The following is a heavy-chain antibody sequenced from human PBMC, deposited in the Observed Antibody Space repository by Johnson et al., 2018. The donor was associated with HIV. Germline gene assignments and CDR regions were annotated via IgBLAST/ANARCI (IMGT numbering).Heavy chain of an antibody. CDR2: ISYDGSNK. CDR1: GFSFSDYY. J-gene: IGHJ3*02. V-gene: IGHV3-30*18. CDR3: AKENGWEGGGGAVDI. Sequence: VQLVESGGGLVKPGGSLRLSCAASGFSFSDYYMSWIRQAPGKGLEWVAVISYDGSNKYYADSVKGRFTISRDNSKNTLYLQMNSLRAEETAVNYCAKENGWEGGGGAVDIWGQGTMVTVSS. D-gene: IGHD6-19*01.